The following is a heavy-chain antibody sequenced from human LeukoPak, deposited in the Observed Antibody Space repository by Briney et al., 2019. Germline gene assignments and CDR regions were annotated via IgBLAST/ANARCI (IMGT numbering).Heavy chain of an antibody. CDR1: GGSISSFY. J-gene: IGHJ4*02. CDR2: IYYSGST. Sequence: SETLSLTCTVSGGSISSFYWSWVRQPPGKGLEWIGYIYYSGSTKSNPSLKSRVTISVDTSKNQFSLKVSSVTAADTAVYYCARHGPDYGANFDYWGQGTLVTVSS. CDR3: ARHGPDYGANFDY. V-gene: IGHV4-59*08. D-gene: IGHD3-16*01.